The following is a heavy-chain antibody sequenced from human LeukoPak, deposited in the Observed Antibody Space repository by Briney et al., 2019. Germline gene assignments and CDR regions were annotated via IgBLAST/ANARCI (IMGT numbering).Heavy chain of an antibody. J-gene: IGHJ4*02. CDR3: AGGAGRWLQSRPFDY. V-gene: IGHV4-39*07. CDR1: GGSISSSSYY. Sequence: SETLSLTCTVSGGSISSSSYYWGWIRQPPGKGLEWIGEINHSGSTNYNPSLKSRVTISVDTSKNQFSLKLSSVTAADTAVYYCAGGAGRWLQSRPFDYWGQGTLVTVSS. CDR2: INHSGST. D-gene: IGHD5-24*01.